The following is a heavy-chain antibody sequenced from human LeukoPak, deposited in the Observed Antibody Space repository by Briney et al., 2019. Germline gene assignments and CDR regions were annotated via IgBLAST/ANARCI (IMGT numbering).Heavy chain of an antibody. J-gene: IGHJ5*02. D-gene: IGHD3-16*01. CDR1: EFSVGSNY. CDR2: IQPDGSEQ. V-gene: IGHV3-7*01. Sequence: GGSLRHSCAGSEFSVGSNYMTGVRQAPGKGLEWVGNIQPDGSEQYPVDSVKGRFTISRDNARNSLFLQMNSLRVEDTAVYYCASQSYARFDPWGQGTLVTVSS. CDR3: ASQSYARFDP.